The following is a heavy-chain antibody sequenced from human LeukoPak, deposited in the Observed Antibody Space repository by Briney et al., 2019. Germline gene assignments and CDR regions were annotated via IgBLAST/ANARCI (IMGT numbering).Heavy chain of an antibody. J-gene: IGHJ4*02. Sequence: RPSETLSLTCTVSGASIISDIYYWGWIRQPPGKGLEWIGTISYSGSTYYNPSLKSRVSISVDTSKNQFSLKLNSVTAADTAVYYCARLETSWRGDYWGQGTLVTVSS. V-gene: IGHV4-39*01. CDR1: GASIISDIYY. CDR2: ISYSGST. CDR3: ARLETSWRGDY. D-gene: IGHD1-26*01.